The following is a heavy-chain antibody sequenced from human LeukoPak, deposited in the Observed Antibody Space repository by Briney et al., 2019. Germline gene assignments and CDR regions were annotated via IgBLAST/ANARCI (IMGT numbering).Heavy chain of an antibody. CDR3: ARHDNDDDFDY. CDR2: INMYTANP. V-gene: IGHV7-4-1*02. CDR1: GFTFTSYD. Sequence: ASVKVSCKASGFTFTSYDINWVRQAPGQGLEWMGWINMYTANPAYAQGFTERFVFSLDTSVTTAYLQISNLKTEDTAVYYCARHDNDDDFDYWGQGTPVTVSS. J-gene: IGHJ4*02. D-gene: IGHD3-16*01.